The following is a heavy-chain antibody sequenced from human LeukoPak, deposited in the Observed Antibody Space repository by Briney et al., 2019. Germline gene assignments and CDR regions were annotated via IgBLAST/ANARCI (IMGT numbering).Heavy chain of an antibody. J-gene: IGHJ5*02. V-gene: IGHV1-2*02. CDR1: GYTFTGYY. CDR3: ARADRLHGGPYLIGP. CDR2: INPNSGGT. D-gene: IGHD2-21*01. Sequence: ASVKVSCKASGYTFTGYYMHWVRQAPGQGLEWMGWINPNSGGTSSAQKFQGRVTMTRDTSITTVYMEVSWLTSDDTAIYYCARADRLHGGPYLIGPWGQGTLVTVSS.